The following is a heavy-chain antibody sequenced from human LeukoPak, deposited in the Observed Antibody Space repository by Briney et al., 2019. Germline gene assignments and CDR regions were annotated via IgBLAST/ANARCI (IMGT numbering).Heavy chain of an antibody. CDR1: GFTFSSYG. J-gene: IGHJ4*02. CDR2: IRCDGSNK. Sequence: GGSLRLSCAASGFTFSSYGMHWVRQAPGKGLEWVAFIRCDGSNKYYADSVKGRFTISRDNSKNTLYLQMNSLRAEDTAVYYCAKEDRYSGYDSLYYFDYWGQGTLVTVSS. V-gene: IGHV3-30*02. CDR3: AKEDRYSGYDSLYYFDY. D-gene: IGHD5-12*01.